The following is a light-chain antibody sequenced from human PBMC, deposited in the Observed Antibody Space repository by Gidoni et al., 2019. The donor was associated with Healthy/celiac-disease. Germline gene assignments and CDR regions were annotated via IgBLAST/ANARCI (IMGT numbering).Light chain of an antibody. CDR3: RQHDNLPG. CDR2: KAT. V-gene: IGKV5-2*01. Sequence: ETTPTPSPAFMSATPGDKVNITCNDSQGIDDDRNWYQQKPGEAAIFIIQKATTPVPGIPPRFSGSGYGTDFTLTIKNIEAEDAAYYFCRQHDNLPGFGQGTKLEIK. J-gene: IGKJ2*03. CDR1: QGIDDD.